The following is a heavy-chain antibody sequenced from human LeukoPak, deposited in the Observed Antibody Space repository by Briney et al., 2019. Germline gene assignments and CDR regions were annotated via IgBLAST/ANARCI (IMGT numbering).Heavy chain of an antibody. CDR2: ISGSGGNT. J-gene: IGHJ4*02. CDR3: ARDKEAVAVYYFDY. Sequence: GASLRLSCAASGFTFSSYAMSWVRQAPGKGLEWVSVISGSGGNTYYADSVKGRFTISRDNSKNTLYLQMNSLRAEDTAVYYCARDKEAVAVYYFDYWGQGTLVTVSS. CDR1: GFTFSSYA. V-gene: IGHV3-23*01. D-gene: IGHD6-19*01.